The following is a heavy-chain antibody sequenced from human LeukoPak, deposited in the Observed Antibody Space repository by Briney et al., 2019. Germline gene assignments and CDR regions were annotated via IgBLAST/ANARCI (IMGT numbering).Heavy chain of an antibody. D-gene: IGHD6-19*01. V-gene: IGHV3-30*18. CDR2: ISYDGSNK. Sequence: GGSLRLSCAASGFTFSSYGMHWVRQAPGKGLEWVAVISYDGSNKYYADSVKGRFTISRDNSKNTLYLQMNSLRAEDTAVYYCAKSHWAGKNPYYFDYWGQGTLVTVSS. CDR1: GFTFSSYG. J-gene: IGHJ4*02. CDR3: AKSHWAGKNPYYFDY.